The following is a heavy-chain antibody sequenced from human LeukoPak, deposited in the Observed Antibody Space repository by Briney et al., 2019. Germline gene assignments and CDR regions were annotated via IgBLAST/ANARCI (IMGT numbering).Heavy chain of an antibody. CDR3: ARETTDDFFYYYMDV. CDR2: IKLDVSVR. Sequence: PGGSLRLSCAVSGFTFGSFWMSWVRRSPGEGVEGVADIKLDVSVRYYMASVKRRFTLSRENPKPSLYPQIHRLRAEHLSVYLCARETTDDFFYYYMDVWGKGTTVTISS. CDR1: GFTFGSFW. J-gene: IGHJ6*03. V-gene: IGHV3-7*01. D-gene: IGHD1/OR15-1a*01.